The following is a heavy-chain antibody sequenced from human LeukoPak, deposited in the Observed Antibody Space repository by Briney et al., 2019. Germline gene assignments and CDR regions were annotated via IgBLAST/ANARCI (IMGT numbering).Heavy chain of an antibody. J-gene: IGHJ4*02. CDR3: ARDGSGYDPKDQFDY. CDR1: GYTFTSYG. D-gene: IGHD5-12*01. V-gene: IGHV1-18*01. CDR2: ISAYNGNT. Sequence: ASVKVSCKASGYTFTSYGISWVRQAPGQGLEWMGWISAYNGNTNYAQKLQGRVTMTTDTSTSTAYMELRSLRSDDTAVYYCARDGSGYDPKDQFDYWGQGTLVTVSS.